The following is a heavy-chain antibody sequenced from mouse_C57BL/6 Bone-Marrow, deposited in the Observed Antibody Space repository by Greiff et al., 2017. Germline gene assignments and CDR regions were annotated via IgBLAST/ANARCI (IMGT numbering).Heavy chain of an antibody. CDR1: GFNIKDDY. J-gene: IGHJ4*01. V-gene: IGHV14-4*01. CDR2: IDPENGDT. CDR3: ARWGSSFYAMDY. Sequence: VQLQQSGAELVRPGASVKLSCTASGFNIKDDYMHWVKQRPEQGLEWIGWIDPENGDTEYASKFQGKATITADTSSNTAYMELHSLTSEDSAVYFCARWGSSFYAMDYWGQGTSVTVSS. D-gene: IGHD1-1*01.